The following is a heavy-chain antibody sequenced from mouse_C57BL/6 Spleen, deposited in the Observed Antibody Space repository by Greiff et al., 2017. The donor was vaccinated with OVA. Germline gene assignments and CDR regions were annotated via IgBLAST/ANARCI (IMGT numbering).Heavy chain of an antibody. D-gene: IGHD1-1*01. V-gene: IGHV1-64*01. J-gene: IGHJ4*01. CDR2: IHPNSGST. Sequence: VQLKQPGAELVKPGASVKLSCKASGYTFTSYWMHWVKQRPGQGLEWIGMIHPNSGSTNYNEKFKSKATLTVDKSSSTAYMQLSSLTSEDSAVYYCARVTTVDYYAMDYWGQGTSVTVSS. CDR3: ARVTTVDYYAMDY. CDR1: GYTFTSYW.